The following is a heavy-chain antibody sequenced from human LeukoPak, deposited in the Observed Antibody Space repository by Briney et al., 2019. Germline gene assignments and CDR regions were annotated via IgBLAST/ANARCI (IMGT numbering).Heavy chain of an antibody. J-gene: IGHJ6*02. D-gene: IGHD2-15*01. CDR3: ARDKDGMDV. V-gene: IGHV1-2*02. CDR1: GHTFTDYY. CDR2: INPKSGGT. Sequence: ASVKVSFKASGHTFTDYYMNWVRQAPGQGREWIGWINPKSGGTNYTQKFQGRVTMTKDTSISTAYMELNRLISDDSAVYYCARDKDGMDVWGQGTTVTVSS.